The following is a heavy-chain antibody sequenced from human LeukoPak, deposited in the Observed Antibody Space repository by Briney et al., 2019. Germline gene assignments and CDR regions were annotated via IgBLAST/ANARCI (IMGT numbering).Heavy chain of an antibody. CDR3: ARVEGSGWYYYYGMDV. D-gene: IGHD6-19*01. CDR1: GYTLTELS. CDR2: FDPEDGET. J-gene: IGHJ6*02. Sequence: ASVKVSCKVSGYTLTELSMHWVRQAPGKGLEWMGGFDPEDGETIYAQKFQGRVTMTEDTSTDTAYMELSSLRSEDTTVYYCARVEGSGWYYYYGMDVWGQGTTVTVSS. V-gene: IGHV1-24*01.